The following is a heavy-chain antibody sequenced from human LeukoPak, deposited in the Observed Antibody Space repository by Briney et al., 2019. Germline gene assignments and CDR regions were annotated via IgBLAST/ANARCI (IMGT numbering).Heavy chain of an antibody. V-gene: IGHV3-23*01. J-gene: IGHJ4*02. Sequence: GGSLRLSCAASGFTFSSYAMSWVRQAPGKGLEWVSAISGSGGSTYYADSVKGRFTISRDNSKNTLYLQMNSLRAEDTAVYYCAKALVQITMVRGVLGYWGQGTLVTVSS. CDR1: GFTFSSYA. CDR2: ISGSGGST. D-gene: IGHD3-10*01. CDR3: AKALVQITMVRGVLGY.